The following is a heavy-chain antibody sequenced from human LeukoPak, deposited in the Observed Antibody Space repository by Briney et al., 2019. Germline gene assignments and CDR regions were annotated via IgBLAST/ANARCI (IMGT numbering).Heavy chain of an antibody. Sequence: GGSLRLSCVVSGFSVSNNYVSWVRQAPGKGLEWVSAISGSGGSTYYADSVKGRFTISRDNSKNTLYLQMNSLRAEDTAVYYCANPRTYYGMDVWGQGTTVTVSS. CDR2: ISGSGGST. CDR3: ANPRTYYGMDV. V-gene: IGHV3-23*01. CDR1: GFSVSNNY. J-gene: IGHJ6*02.